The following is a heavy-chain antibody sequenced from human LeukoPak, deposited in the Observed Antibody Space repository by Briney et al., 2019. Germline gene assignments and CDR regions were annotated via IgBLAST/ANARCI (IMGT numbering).Heavy chain of an antibody. V-gene: IGHV1-24*01. CDR3: ATGPSSKWELCTFDY. D-gene: IGHD1-26*01. CDR2: FNPEDGET. CDR1: GYTLTELS. Sequence: GASVKVSCKVSGYTLTELSMHWVRQAPGKGLEWMGRFNPEDGETIYAQKFQGRVTMTEDTSTDTAYMELSSLRSEDTAVYYCATGPSSKWELCTFDYWGQGTLVTVSS. J-gene: IGHJ4*02.